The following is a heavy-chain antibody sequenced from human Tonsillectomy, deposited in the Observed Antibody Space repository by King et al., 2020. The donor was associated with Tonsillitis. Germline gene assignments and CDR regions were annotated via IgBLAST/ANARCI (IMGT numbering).Heavy chain of an antibody. Sequence: VQLVESGGGVVQPGRSLRLSCAASGFTFSNYGMHWVRQAPGKGLEWVELIAYDASYENYEDSVKGRFAISRDNSKNKLYLEMNSLIVEDTAVYYCAKEAIGLSDWYFDLWGRGTLVTVSS. CDR2: IAYDASYE. J-gene: IGHJ2*01. CDR1: GFTFSNYG. D-gene: IGHD2-21*01. CDR3: AKEAIGLSDWYFDL. V-gene: IGHV3-30*18.